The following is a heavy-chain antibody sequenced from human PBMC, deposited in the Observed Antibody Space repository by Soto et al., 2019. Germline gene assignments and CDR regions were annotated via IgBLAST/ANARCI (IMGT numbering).Heavy chain of an antibody. CDR2: ISGSGGSN. J-gene: IGHJ6*03. CDR3: AKAGGGAIPYYYYMDV. D-gene: IGHD3-16*01. Sequence: GSLTLACAASGFTFSSYAMSWFRQAPGKGLEWIAAISGSGGSNYYADSVKGRFIISRDNSKNTLYLQMNSLGAEDKAVYYCAKAGGGAIPYYYYMDVWGKGTTVTVSS. CDR1: GFTFSSYA. V-gene: IGHV3-23*01.